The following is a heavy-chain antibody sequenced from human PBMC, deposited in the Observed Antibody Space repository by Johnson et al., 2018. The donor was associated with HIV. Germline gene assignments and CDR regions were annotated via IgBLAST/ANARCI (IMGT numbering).Heavy chain of an antibody. Sequence: QVQLVESGGGVVQPGRSLRLSCAASGFTFSSYPTHWVRQAPGKGLEWVAVISYDGSNKYYADSVKGRFSISRDNAKNSLYLQMNSLRAEDTAVYYCARRRSDNVARSHDAFDIWGQGTMVTVSS. CDR2: ISYDGSNK. D-gene: IGHD3-3*01. CDR1: GFTFSSYP. V-gene: IGHV3-30*04. CDR3: ARRRSDNVARSHDAFDI. J-gene: IGHJ3*02.